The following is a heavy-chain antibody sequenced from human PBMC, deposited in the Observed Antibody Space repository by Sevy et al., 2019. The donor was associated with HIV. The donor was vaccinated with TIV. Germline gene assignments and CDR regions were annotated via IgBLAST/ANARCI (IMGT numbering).Heavy chain of an antibody. J-gene: IGHJ4*02. V-gene: IGHV3-48*03. CDR1: GFTFSSYE. Sequence: GGYLRLSCTASGFTFSSYEMNWVRQAPGKGLEWVSYISNRGSTIHYSDSVKGRFTISRDNAKNSLYLQMKSLRAEDTPVYYCARHLPPSATTVPHFDYWGRGTLVTVSS. D-gene: IGHD4-17*01. CDR3: ARHLPPSATTVPHFDY. CDR2: ISNRGSTI.